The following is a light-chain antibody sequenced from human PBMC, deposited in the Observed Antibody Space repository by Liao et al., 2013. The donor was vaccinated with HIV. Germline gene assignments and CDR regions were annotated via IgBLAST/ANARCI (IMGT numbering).Light chain of an antibody. J-gene: IGLJ1*01. V-gene: IGLV3-1*01. CDR2: HDS. CDR3: QVWDGTTAGYA. CDR1: KLGDKY. Sequence: SYELTQSPSVSVSPGQTASITCSGDKLGDKYACWYQQKPGQSPVLVIYHDSKRPSGIPERFSGSNSGNTATLTISGAQPLDEADYYCQVWDGTTAGYAFGPGTKVTVL.